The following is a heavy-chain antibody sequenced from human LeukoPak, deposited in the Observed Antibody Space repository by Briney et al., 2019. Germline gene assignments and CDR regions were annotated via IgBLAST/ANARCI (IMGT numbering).Heavy chain of an antibody. V-gene: IGHV3-7*01. J-gene: IGHJ4*02. Sequence: GGSLRLSCAASGFTFSSYWMSWVRQAPGKGLEWVANIKQDGSEKYYVDSVKGRFTISRDNAKNSLYLQMNSLRAEDTAAYYCARVQGSSGPGIFDYRGQGTLVTVSS. D-gene: IGHD6-19*01. CDR3: ARVQGSSGPGIFDY. CDR1: GFTFSSYW. CDR2: IKQDGSEK.